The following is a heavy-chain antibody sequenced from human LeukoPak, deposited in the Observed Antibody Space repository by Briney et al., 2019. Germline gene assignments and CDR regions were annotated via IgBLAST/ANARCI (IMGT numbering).Heavy chain of an antibody. CDR3: ARHCSSTNCLGLFSSYYFDY. CDR2: IRASGVST. Sequence: GGSLRLSCADPGFTLSSYAMSWVRPAPGKGLEWVSAIRASGVSTYYADFVKGRFAISRDNSKNTLYLQMNSLRAEDTAVYYCARHCSSTNCLGLFSSYYFDYWGQGTLVTVSS. CDR1: GFTLSSYA. J-gene: IGHJ4*02. D-gene: IGHD2-2*01. V-gene: IGHV3-23*01.